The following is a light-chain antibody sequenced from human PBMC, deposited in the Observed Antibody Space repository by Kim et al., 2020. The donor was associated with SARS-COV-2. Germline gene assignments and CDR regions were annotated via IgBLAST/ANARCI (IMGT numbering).Light chain of an antibody. J-gene: IGKJ1*01. CDR3: QQYDNYSWT. Sequence: ASVGDRVTITCRASQSVGNWLAWYQQKPGKAPKLLIYKTSNLEGGVPSRFSGSGSGTEFTLTISSLQPDDFATYYCQQYDNYSWTFGPGTKVEIK. CDR2: KTS. V-gene: IGKV1-5*03. CDR1: QSVGNW.